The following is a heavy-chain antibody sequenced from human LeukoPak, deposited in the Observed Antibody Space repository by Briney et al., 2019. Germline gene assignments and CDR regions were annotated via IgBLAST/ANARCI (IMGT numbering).Heavy chain of an antibody. CDR2: INHSGST. V-gene: IGHV4-34*01. CDR1: GGSFSGYY. CDR3: ARAPYASDIGDAFDI. J-gene: IGHJ3*02. D-gene: IGHD5-12*01. Sequence: PSETLSLTCAVYGGSFSGYYWSWIRQPPGKGLEWIGEINHSGSTNYNPSLKSRVTISVDTSKNQFSLKLSSVTAADTAVYYCARAPYASDIGDAFDIWGQGTMVTVSS.